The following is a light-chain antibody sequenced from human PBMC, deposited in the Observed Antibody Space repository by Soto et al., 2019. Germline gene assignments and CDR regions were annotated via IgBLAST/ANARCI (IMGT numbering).Light chain of an antibody. V-gene: IGLV2-14*01. CDR2: EVS. Sequence: QSALTQPASVSGSPGQSITISCTGTSSDVGGYNYVSWHQQHPGKAPKVIITEVSNRPSGVSNRFSGSKSGNTASLTISALQAEDDADYYYSSYISSSTFVVFGGGTKLTVL. J-gene: IGLJ2*01. CDR3: SSYISSSTFVV. CDR1: SSDVGGYNY.